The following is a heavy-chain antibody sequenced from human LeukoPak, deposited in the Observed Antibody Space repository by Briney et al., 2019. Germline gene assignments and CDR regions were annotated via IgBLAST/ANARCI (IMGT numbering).Heavy chain of an antibody. V-gene: IGHV4-39*07. CDR3: ARDGGMLGFDP. D-gene: IGHD2-15*01. CDR2: INHSGST. J-gene: IGHJ5*02. Sequence: SETLSLTCTVSGGSITSGNNYWSWIRQPPGKGLEWIGEINHSGSTNYNPSLKSRVTISVDTSKNQFSLKLSSVTAADTAVYYCARDGGMLGFDPWGQGTLVTVSS. CDR1: GGSITSGNNY.